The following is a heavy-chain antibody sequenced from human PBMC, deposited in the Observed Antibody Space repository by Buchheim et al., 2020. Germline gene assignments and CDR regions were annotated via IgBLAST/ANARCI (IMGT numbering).Heavy chain of an antibody. D-gene: IGHD3-3*01. CDR3: ASGKTYYDFWSGYYMILSDHYWFDP. CDR2: MNPNSGNT. Sequence: QVQLVQSGAEVKKPGASVKVSCKASGYTFTSYDINWVRQATGQGLEWMGWMNPNSGNTGYAQKFQGRVTMTRNTSISTAYMELSSLRSEDTAVYYCASGKTYYDFWSGYYMILSDHYWFDPWGQGTL. V-gene: IGHV1-8*01. J-gene: IGHJ5*02. CDR1: GYTFTSYD.